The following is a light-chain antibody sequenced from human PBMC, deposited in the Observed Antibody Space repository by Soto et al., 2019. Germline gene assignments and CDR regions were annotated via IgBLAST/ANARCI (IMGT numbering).Light chain of an antibody. CDR1: QSVDSTY. Sequence: EIVLTQSPGTLSLSPVERATLSCRASQSVDSTYLAWYQQKPGQAPRLLIYATSSRAAGVPDRFSGSGSGTDFTLTISRLEPEDFAVYYCQQYGTSPPLYTFGQGTKLDIK. V-gene: IGKV3-20*01. J-gene: IGKJ2*01. CDR2: ATS. CDR3: QQYGTSPPLYT.